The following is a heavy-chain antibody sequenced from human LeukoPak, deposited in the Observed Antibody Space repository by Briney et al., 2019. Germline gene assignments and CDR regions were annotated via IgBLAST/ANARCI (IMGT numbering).Heavy chain of an antibody. D-gene: IGHD4-17*01. Sequence: GGSLRLSCAASGFTFSDYYMSWIRQAPGKGLEWVSYISSSGSTIYYADSVKGRFTISGDNAKNSLYLQMNSLRAEDTAVYYCARALNDYGDLDHFDYWGQGTLVTVSS. J-gene: IGHJ4*02. V-gene: IGHV3-11*01. CDR2: ISSSGSTI. CDR3: ARALNDYGDLDHFDY. CDR1: GFTFSDYY.